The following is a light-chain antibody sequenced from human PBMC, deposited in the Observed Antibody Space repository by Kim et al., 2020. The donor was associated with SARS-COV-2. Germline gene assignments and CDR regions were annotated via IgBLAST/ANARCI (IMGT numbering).Light chain of an antibody. V-gene: IGKV3-15*01. J-gene: IGKJ4*02. CDR1: QRINNN. CDR3: QQYYLWPRT. Sequence: EIEMTQSPAALSVSPGEGVTLSCRASQRINNNLAWYHQKPGQAPRLVIYGASTRATGIPARFSGSGSGTEFTLTISSLQPEDSAVYYCQQYYLWPRTFGVGTKVDIK. CDR2: GAS.